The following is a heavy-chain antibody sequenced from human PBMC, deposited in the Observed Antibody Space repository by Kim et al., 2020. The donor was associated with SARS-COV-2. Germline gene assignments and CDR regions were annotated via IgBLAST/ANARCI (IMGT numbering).Heavy chain of an antibody. CDR3: AGSGTGANYYYGMDV. J-gene: IGHJ6*02. V-gene: IGHV4-59*13. Sequence: SETLSLTCTVSGGSISGYYWSWIRQPPGKGLEWIGYISYSGSTTYNPSLKSRVTISIDTSKNQFSLKLSSVAAADTAVYYCAGSGTGANYYYGMDVWGQG. CDR1: GGSISGYY. D-gene: IGHD7-27*01. CDR2: ISYSGST.